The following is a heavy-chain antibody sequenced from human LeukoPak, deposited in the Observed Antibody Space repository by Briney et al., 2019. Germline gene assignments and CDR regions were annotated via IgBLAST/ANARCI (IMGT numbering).Heavy chain of an antibody. CDR2: IYSGGSK. D-gene: IGHD2-21*02. V-gene: IGHV3-66*01. CDR1: GFTVSNNF. Sequence: GGSLRLSCAASGFTVSNNFMSWVRQAPGRGLEGVSVIYSGGSKYYADSVKGRFTISRDNSKNTLYLQMNSLRAEDTAVYYCARVGGEVVTAWYFDLWGRGTLVTVSS. CDR3: ARVGGEVVTAWYFDL. J-gene: IGHJ2*01.